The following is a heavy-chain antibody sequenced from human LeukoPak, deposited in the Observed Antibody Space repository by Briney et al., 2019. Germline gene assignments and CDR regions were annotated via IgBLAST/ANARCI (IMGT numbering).Heavy chain of an antibody. V-gene: IGHV3-30*18. CDR2: ISYDGSNK. Sequence: GGSLRLSCAASGFTFSSYGMHWVRQAPGKGLEWVAVISYDGSNKYYADSVKGRFTISRDNSKNTLYLQMNSLRAEVTAVYYCAKFHYFDYWGQGTLVTVSS. CDR3: AKFHYFDY. J-gene: IGHJ4*02. CDR1: GFTFSSYG.